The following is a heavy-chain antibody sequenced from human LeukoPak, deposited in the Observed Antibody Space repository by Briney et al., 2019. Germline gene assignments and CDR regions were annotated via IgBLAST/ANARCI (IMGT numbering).Heavy chain of an antibody. J-gene: IGHJ3*02. CDR1: GDSVSTNIGA. CDR2: TYYRSKWFN. V-gene: IGHV6-1*01. Sequence: SQTLSLTCDISGDSVSTNIGAWHWIRQSPSRGLEWLGRTYYRSKWFNDYALSVKSRVSINPDTSKNQFSLQLNSVPPEDTAVYYCARSFTTSAGAFDIWGQGTMVTVSS. CDR3: ARSFTTSAGAFDI. D-gene: IGHD1-1*01.